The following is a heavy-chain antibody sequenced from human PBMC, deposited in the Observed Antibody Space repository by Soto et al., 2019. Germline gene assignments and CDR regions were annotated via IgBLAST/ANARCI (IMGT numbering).Heavy chain of an antibody. CDR1: GFTFSDYY. CDR3: ARQFTSSSRDLDAFDI. D-gene: IGHD6-6*01. V-gene: IGHV3-11*01. Sequence: GGSLRLSCAASGFTFSDYYMSWIRQAPGKGLEWVSYISSSGSTIYYADSVKGRLTISRDDAKNSLYLQMNSLRAEDTAVYYCARQFTSSSRDLDAFDIWGQGTMVTVSS. J-gene: IGHJ3*02. CDR2: ISSSGSTI.